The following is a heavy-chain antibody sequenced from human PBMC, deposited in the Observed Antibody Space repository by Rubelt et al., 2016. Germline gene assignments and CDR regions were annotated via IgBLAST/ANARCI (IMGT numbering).Heavy chain of an antibody. CDR1: GISLSSRGVG. D-gene: IGHD6-19*01. CDR2: IYWDDDK. Sequence: QTTLKESGPTLVKPTQTLTLTCTFSGISLSSRGVGVVWVRQPPGKALEWLALIYWDDDKHYRPSLQSRLTITKDTSKNQVVLTKTNMDHEDTGTYYCARTNGWLSVFWGQGTLVTVSS. V-gene: IGHV2-5*02. CDR3: ARTNGWLSVF. J-gene: IGHJ4*02.